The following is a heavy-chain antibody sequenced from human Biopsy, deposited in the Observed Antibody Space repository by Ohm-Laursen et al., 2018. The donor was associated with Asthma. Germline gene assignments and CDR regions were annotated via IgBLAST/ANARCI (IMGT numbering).Heavy chain of an antibody. CDR3: ARTFHFWSPYHAEHCQL. J-gene: IGHJ1*01. V-gene: IGHV3-7*01. Sequence: GSLRLSCTASGFTFGDYWTSWVRQVPGKGLEWVANIKHDGSEKNHVDSLKGRFTISRDNAKNSLYLQMNSLRAEDTAVYYCARTFHFWSPYHAEHCQLWGQGTLVTVSS. CDR1: GFTFGDYW. CDR2: IKHDGSEK. D-gene: IGHD3-3*02.